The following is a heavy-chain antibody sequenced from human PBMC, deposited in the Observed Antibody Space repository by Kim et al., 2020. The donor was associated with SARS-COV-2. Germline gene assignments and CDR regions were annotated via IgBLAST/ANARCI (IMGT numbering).Heavy chain of an antibody. Sequence: GGSLRLSCVTSGFTFGSYNMNWVRQAPGKGLEWVSSISSSSSYINYADSMKGRFTASKDNAKHSMYLQMNSLRGEDTAVYYCVRSFDYYCYGMDVWGQGTTVTVSS. CDR1: GFTFGSYN. CDR3: VRSFDYYCYGMDV. D-gene: IGHD3-16*01. CDR2: ISSSSSYI. V-gene: IGHV3-21*01. J-gene: IGHJ6*02.